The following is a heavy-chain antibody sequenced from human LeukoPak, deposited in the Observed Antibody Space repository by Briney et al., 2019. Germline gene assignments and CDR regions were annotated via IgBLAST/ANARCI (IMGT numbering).Heavy chain of an antibody. V-gene: IGHV1-8*01. CDR1: GYTFTSYD. Sequence: GASVKVSCKASGYTFTSYDINWVRQATGQGLEWMGWMNPNSGNTGYAQKFQGRVPMTRNTSISTAYMELSSLRSEDTAVYYCARGTARLYYYYMDVWGKGTTVTVSS. CDR2: MNPNSGNT. D-gene: IGHD6-6*01. J-gene: IGHJ6*03. CDR3: ARGTARLYYYYMDV.